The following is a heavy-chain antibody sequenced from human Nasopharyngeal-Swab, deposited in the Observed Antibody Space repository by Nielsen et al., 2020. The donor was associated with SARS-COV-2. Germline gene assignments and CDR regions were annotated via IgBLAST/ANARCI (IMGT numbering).Heavy chain of an antibody. D-gene: IGHD6-19*01. CDR3: AKDGGIAVAGWFDP. Sequence: GESLKISCAASGFTFSSYAMSWVRQAPGRGLEWVSAISGSGGSTYYADSVKGRFTISRDNSKNTQDLQMNSLRAEDTAVYYCAKDGGIAVAGWFDPWGQGTLVTVSS. V-gene: IGHV3-23*01. CDR2: ISGSGGST. CDR1: GFTFSSYA. J-gene: IGHJ5*02.